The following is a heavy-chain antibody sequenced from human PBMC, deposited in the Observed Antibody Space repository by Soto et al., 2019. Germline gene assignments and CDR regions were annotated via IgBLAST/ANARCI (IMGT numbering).Heavy chain of an antibody. J-gene: IGHJ5*02. D-gene: IGHD5-12*01. Sequence: SETLSLTCTVSGDSISSYYWSWIRQPPGKGLEWIGYIYYSGSANYNPSLKSRVTISVDTSKNQFSLKLSSVTAADTAVYYCARHSHSGYDYTEFDPWGQGILVTVSS. CDR3: ARHSHSGYDYTEFDP. CDR2: IYYSGSA. V-gene: IGHV4-59*08. CDR1: GDSISSYY.